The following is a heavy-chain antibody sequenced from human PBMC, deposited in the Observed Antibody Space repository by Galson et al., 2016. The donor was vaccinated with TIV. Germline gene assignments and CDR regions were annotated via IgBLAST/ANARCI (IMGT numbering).Heavy chain of an antibody. CDR2: ISDNGNT. V-gene: IGHV3-66*03. J-gene: IGHJ6*02. CDR1: GFAVSDNY. Sequence: SLRLSCAASGFAVSDNYFNWVRQAPGKGLEWVSLISDNGNTNYADFVKGRFTVSRDNSKNTAYLQMNSLRAEDTALYYCARERRYCGNECYLKYYFGMDVWGQGTTVTVS. CDR3: ARERRYCGNECYLKYYFGMDV. D-gene: IGHD2-21*01.